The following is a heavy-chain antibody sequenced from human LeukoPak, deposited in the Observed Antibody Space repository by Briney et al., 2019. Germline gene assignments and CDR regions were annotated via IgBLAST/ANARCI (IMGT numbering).Heavy chain of an antibody. V-gene: IGHV3-21*01. CDR3: AREMVGYSYGATCFDY. CDR2: NSSSRSYI. D-gene: IGHD5-18*01. Sequence: GGSLTLSCAPSGLTLSSFCMIWVRHVPERGLECDSSNSSSRSYIYYADSVEGRFTISRDNAENSQYLQMNSLRAEDTAVYYCAREMVGYSYGATCFDYWCRGTLVTVSS. CDR1: GLTLSSFC. J-gene: IGHJ4*02.